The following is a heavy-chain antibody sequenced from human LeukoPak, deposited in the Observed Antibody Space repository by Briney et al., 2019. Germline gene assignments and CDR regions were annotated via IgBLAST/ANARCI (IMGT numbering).Heavy chain of an antibody. D-gene: IGHD3-22*01. V-gene: IGHV4-34*01. Sequence: KPSETLSLTCAVYGGSFSGYYWSWIRQPPGKGLEWIGEINHSGSTNYNPSLKSRVTISVDTSKNQFSLKLSSVTAADTAVYYCANHDRNDNYPTYYFDYWGQGTLVTVSS. CDR2: INHSGST. J-gene: IGHJ4*02. CDR1: GGSFSGYY. CDR3: ANHDRNDNYPTYYFDY.